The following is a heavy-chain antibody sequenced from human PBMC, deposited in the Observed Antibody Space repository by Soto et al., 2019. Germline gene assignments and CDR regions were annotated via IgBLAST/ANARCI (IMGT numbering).Heavy chain of an antibody. CDR1: GGSISGYY. Sequence: SETLSLTCTVSGGSISGYYWSWIRQPPGKGLEWIGYIYYSGSSNYNPSLKSRVTIPLDTSKNQFSLRLRSVTAADTAVYYCARARYDSSGYYYFDYWGQGTLVTVSS. CDR3: ARARYDSSGYYYFDY. V-gene: IGHV4-59*01. J-gene: IGHJ4*02. CDR2: IYYSGSS. D-gene: IGHD3-22*01.